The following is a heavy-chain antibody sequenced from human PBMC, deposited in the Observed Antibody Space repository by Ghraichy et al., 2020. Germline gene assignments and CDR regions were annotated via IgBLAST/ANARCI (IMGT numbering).Heavy chain of an antibody. CDR3: ARYNFKNCRWDYFDY. CDR2: VYNRGRT. J-gene: IGHJ4*02. D-gene: IGHD3/OR15-3a*01. Sequence: SQTLSLTCTVSGGYITSYYWSWIRQPPGKGLEWIGYVYNRGRTNYNPSLKSRVTISADTSKNQFSLKLTSVTAADTAVYYCARYNFKNCRWDYFDYWGQGTLISVSS. V-gene: IGHV4-59*08. CDR1: GGYITSYY.